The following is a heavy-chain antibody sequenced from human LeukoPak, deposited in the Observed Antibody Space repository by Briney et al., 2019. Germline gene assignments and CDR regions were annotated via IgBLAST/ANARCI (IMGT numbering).Heavy chain of an antibody. D-gene: IGHD3-22*01. Sequence: ASVKVSCKASGYTFTSYYMHWVRQAPGQRLEWMGWINAGNGNTKYSQKFQGRVTITRDTSASTAYMELSSPRSEDTAMYYCARDLGLSSGYAYYYYGMDVWGQGTTVIVSS. CDR3: ARDLGLSSGYAYYYYGMDV. CDR2: INAGNGNT. V-gene: IGHV1-3*01. J-gene: IGHJ6*02. CDR1: GYTFTSYY.